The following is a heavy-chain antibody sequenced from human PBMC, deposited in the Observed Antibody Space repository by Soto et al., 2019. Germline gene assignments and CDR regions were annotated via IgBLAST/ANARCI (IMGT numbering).Heavy chain of an antibody. CDR3: AKETATGGGAFEI. Sequence: GGALRLSCAASGFICSSYDMSWVRQAPGKGLEWVSTILVGGSTHYEDSVKGRFTISRDTSKNTVYLQMNSLTAGDTAVYYCAKETATGGGAFEICGQGTMVTVSS. D-gene: IGHD2-8*02. CDR2: ILVGGST. J-gene: IGHJ3*02. V-gene: IGHV3-23*01. CDR1: GFICSSYD.